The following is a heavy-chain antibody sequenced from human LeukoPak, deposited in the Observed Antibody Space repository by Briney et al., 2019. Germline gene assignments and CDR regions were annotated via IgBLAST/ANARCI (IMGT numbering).Heavy chain of an antibody. CDR2: IHANGDT. CDR1: GGSFSGYY. D-gene: IGHD4-11*01. Sequence: KPSETLSLTCAVYGGSFSGYYWSWIRQPPGNGLEWIGYIHANGDTNYNPSLNRRVTMSLDSSRRHLSLNLSSLTAADTAVYFCAGYDHSNYLAYWGQGILVTVSS. V-gene: IGHV4-34*10. J-gene: IGHJ4*02. CDR3: AGYDHSNYLAY.